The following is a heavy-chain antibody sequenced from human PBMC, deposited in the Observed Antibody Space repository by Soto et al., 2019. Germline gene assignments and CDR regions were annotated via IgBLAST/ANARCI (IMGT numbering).Heavy chain of an antibody. J-gene: IGHJ6*02. CDR1: SDSMNSGGYY. Sequence: KSSETLSLTCSVSSDSMNSGGYYWSWIRQHPGKGLEWIGYIYSNGDTYYNPSLKSRVTIPVDTSKNQFSLNLTSVTAADTAVYYCARRGGSSSGYYYYAMDVWGQGTTVTVS. CDR2: IYSNGDT. V-gene: IGHV4-31*03. D-gene: IGHD6-6*01. CDR3: ARRGGSSSGYYYYAMDV.